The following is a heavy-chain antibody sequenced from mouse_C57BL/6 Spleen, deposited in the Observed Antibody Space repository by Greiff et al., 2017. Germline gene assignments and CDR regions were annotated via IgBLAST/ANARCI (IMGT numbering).Heavy chain of an antibody. CDR1: GYTFTSYW. D-gene: IGHD2-2*01. Sequence: VQLQQPGAELVKPGASVKMSCKASGYTFTSYWITWVKQRPGRGLEWIGEIYPDSGSTNYNEKFKSKATLTVDKSSSTAYMQLSSLTSEDSAVFYCAREDGYDGTYWGQGTPLTVSA. V-gene: IGHV1-55*01. CDR2: IYPDSGST. J-gene: IGHJ3*01. CDR3: AREDGYDGTY.